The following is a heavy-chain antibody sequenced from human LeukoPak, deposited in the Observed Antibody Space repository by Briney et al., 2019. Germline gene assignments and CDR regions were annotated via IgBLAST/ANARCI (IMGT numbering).Heavy chain of an antibody. Sequence: EASVKVSCKASGYTFSGHYIHWVRQAPGQGLEWMGWINANNGGTSYAQKFQGRVSLTRDTSINTAYMGVSRLRADDTALYFCARDRVPFYSSTFKDYYLQYGLDVWGQGTTVTVSS. CDR3: ARDRVPFYSSTFKDYYLQYGLDV. CDR1: GYTFSGHY. J-gene: IGHJ6*02. V-gene: IGHV1-2*02. D-gene: IGHD6-19*01. CDR2: INANNGGT.